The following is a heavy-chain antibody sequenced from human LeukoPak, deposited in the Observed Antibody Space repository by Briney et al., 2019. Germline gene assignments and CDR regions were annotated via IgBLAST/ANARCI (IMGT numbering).Heavy chain of an antibody. CDR1: GFTFSSYS. V-gene: IGHV3-30*03. CDR2: ISYDGSNK. J-gene: IGHJ4*02. D-gene: IGHD2-2*01. Sequence: GGSLRLSCAGSGFTFSSYSMSWVRQAPGKGLEWVAVISYDGSNKYYADSVKGRFTISRDNSKNTLYLQMNSLRAEDTAVYYCARDHVVVPAAMAGGGWRSYYFDYWGQGTLVTVSS. CDR3: ARDHVVVPAAMAGGGWRSYYFDY.